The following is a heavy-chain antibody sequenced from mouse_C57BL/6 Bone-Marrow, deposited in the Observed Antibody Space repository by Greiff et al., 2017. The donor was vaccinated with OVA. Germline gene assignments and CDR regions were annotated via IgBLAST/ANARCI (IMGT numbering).Heavy chain of an antibody. CDR2: ISSGGSYT. CDR3: ARHGDYGSFFDY. D-gene: IGHD1-1*01. Sequence: EVQGVESGGDLVKPGGSLKLSCAASGFTFSSYGMSWVRQTPDKRLEWVATISSGGSYTYYPDSVKGRFTISRDNAKSTLYLQMSGLRSEDTAMYYCARHGDYGSFFDYWGQGTTLTVSS. V-gene: IGHV5-6*01. J-gene: IGHJ2*01. CDR1: GFTFSSYG.